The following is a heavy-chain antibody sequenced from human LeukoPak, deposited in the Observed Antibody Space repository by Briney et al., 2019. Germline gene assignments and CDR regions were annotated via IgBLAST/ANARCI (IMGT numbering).Heavy chain of an antibody. CDR1: GFTFSNYW. CDR2: INSDGINT. CDR3: ARDLGQYYDTSDNWFDP. Sequence: GGTLRLSCAASGFTFSNYWMHWVRQAPGKGLVWVSRINSDGINTSYADSVKGRFTISRDNAKDTLNLQMNSLRAEDTAVYYCARDLGQYYDTSDNWFDPWGQGTLVTVSS. V-gene: IGHV3-74*01. J-gene: IGHJ5*02. D-gene: IGHD3-22*01.